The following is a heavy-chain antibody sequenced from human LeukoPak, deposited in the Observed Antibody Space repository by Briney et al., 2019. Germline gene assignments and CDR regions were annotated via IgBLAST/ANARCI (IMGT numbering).Heavy chain of an antibody. Sequence: GASVKVSCKASGYTFRSYGISWVRQAPGQGLEWMGWISAYNGDTIYAQSLQGRVTMTTETSTNTAYMELRSLRSDDTALYFCARDKGKWEHWRYFDYRGQGTLVTVSS. CDR2: ISAYNGDT. D-gene: IGHD1-26*01. CDR1: GYTFRSYG. J-gene: IGHJ4*02. CDR3: ARDKGKWEHWRYFDY. V-gene: IGHV1-18*01.